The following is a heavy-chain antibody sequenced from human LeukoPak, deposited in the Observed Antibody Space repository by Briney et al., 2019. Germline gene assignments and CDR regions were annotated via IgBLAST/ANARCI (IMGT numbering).Heavy chain of an antibody. CDR1: GFTFSSYG. V-gene: IGHV3-30*18. D-gene: IGHD5-12*01. CDR2: ISHDGSDS. Sequence: GGSLRLSCAASGFTFSSYGMHWVRQAPGKGLEWVAVISHDGSDSHYADSVKGRFIISRDNSKNTLYLQMNSLRAEDTAVYYCAKGEYSGYDSPFGYWGQGTLVTVSS. J-gene: IGHJ4*02. CDR3: AKGEYSGYDSPFGY.